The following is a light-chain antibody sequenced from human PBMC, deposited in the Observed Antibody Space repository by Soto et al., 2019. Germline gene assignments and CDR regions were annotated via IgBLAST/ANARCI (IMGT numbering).Light chain of an antibody. CDR3: QQFSSYPLT. V-gene: IGKV3-15*01. J-gene: IGKJ4*01. CDR2: GAS. CDR1: QSVNSK. Sequence: EILMTQSPSTLSVSAGERVSLSCRASQSVNSKLAWYQQKPGQAPRLLIYGASTRATGIPDRFSGGGSGTDFTLTISRLEPEDFAVYYCQQFSSYPLTFGGGTKVDIK.